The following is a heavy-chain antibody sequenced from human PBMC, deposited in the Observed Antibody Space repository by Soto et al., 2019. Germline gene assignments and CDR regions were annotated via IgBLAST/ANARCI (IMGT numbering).Heavy chain of an antibody. Sequence: GESLKISCKGSGYSFTSYWISWVRQMPGKGLEWMGRIDPSDSYTNYSPSFQGHVTISADKSISTAHLQWSSLKASDTAMYYCATLSITGTTYYYYYGMDVWGQGTTVTVSS. J-gene: IGHJ6*02. V-gene: IGHV5-10-1*01. CDR3: ATLSITGTTYYYYYGMDV. D-gene: IGHD1-7*01. CDR1: GYSFTSYW. CDR2: IDPSDSYT.